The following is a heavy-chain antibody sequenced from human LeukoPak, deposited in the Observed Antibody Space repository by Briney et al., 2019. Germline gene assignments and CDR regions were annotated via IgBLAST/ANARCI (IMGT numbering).Heavy chain of an antibody. Sequence: GGSLRLSCAASGFTFSYHWMSWARQAPRKGLEWVANIKQDGSEKYYVGSVKGRFTISRDNAKNSLFLQMNSLRAEDTAVYYCARGRYCSGGSCYNDYWGQGTLVTVSS. D-gene: IGHD2-15*01. V-gene: IGHV3-7*04. CDR1: GFTFSYHW. CDR3: ARGRYCSGGSCYNDY. J-gene: IGHJ4*02. CDR2: IKQDGSEK.